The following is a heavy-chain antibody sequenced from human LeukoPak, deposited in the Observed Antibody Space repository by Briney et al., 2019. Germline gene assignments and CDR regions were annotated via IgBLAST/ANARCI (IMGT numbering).Heavy chain of an antibody. Sequence: GASVKVSCKASGGTFSDYVISWVRQAPRQGLNWMGGISPLLGAAKHTQKFQDRVTITADESTSIAYMDLSDLRSADTAVYYCATYDVLTGFEYWGQGTLVTVPS. V-gene: IGHV1-69*13. CDR3: ATYDVLTGFEY. CDR2: ISPLLGAA. J-gene: IGHJ4*02. D-gene: IGHD3/OR15-3a*01. CDR1: GGTFSDYV.